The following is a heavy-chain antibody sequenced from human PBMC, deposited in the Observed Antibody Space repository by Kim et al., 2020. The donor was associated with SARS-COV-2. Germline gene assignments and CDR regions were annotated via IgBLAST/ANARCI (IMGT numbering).Heavy chain of an antibody. V-gene: IGHV1-2*02. CDR1: GYTFTGYY. J-gene: IGHJ6*02. D-gene: IGHD2-2*01. Sequence: ASVKVSCKASGYTFTGYYMHWVRQAPGQGLEWMGWINPNSGGTNYAQKFQGRVTMTRDTSISTAYMELSRLRSDDTAVYYCAKTRSTSIYYYYGMDVWGQGTTVTVSS. CDR2: INPNSGGT. CDR3: AKTRSTSIYYYYGMDV.